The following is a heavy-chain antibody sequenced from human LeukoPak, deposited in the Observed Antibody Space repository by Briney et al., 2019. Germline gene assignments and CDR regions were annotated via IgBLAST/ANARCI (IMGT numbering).Heavy chain of an antibody. CDR3: AKEGRSLQTY. CDR1: GFMLSSNW. J-gene: IGHJ4*02. V-gene: IGHV3-7*03. Sequence: GGSLRLSCAASGFMLSSNWMSWVRLAPGKGLEWVANIKEGGTETYYVDSVKGRFTISRDNAKNSLYLQMNSLRVEDTAVYYCAKEGRSLQTYWGQGTLVTVSS. CDR2: IKEGGTET. D-gene: IGHD5-24*01.